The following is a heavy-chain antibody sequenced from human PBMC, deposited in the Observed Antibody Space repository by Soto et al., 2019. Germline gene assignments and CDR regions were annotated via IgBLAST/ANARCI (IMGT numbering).Heavy chain of an antibody. CDR2: IIPALGIT. V-gene: IGHV1-69*08. J-gene: IGHJ6*04. D-gene: IGHD2-15*01. CDR1: GDTFSTHT. Sequence: QVQLVQSGATVKRPGSSVRVSCQASGDTFSTHTITWVRQAPGQGLEWVGRIIPALGITTYAQRFQGRVTISAVRSTSTAYMLLSSLTSDDTALYYCARDQYCSVSSCFGYPDVWGGGTAVIVSS. CDR3: ARDQYCSVSSCFGYPDV.